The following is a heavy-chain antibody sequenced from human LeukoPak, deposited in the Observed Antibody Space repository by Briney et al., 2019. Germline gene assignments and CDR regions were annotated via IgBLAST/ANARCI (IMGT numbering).Heavy chain of an antibody. J-gene: IGHJ5*02. CDR2: ISGGGSST. D-gene: IGHD4-17*01. Sequence: GGSLRLSCAASGFTFSNYAMSWVRQAPGKGLEWVSTISGGGSSTYYADSVKGRFTISRDNSKNTLYLHMNTLRADDTAVYYCAKESTVTPGNVNWFDPWGRGTLVTVSS. CDR3: AKESTVTPGNVNWFDP. CDR1: GFTFSNYA. V-gene: IGHV3-23*01.